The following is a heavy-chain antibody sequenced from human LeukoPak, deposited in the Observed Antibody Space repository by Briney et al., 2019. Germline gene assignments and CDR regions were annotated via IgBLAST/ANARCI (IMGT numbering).Heavy chain of an antibody. V-gene: IGHV3-74*01. J-gene: IGHJ4*02. CDR2: INSDESST. CDR3: ARDRSSGAGIAVAGTPLY. Sequence: PGGSLRLSCAASGFTFSNYWMHWVRQAPGKGLVWVSRINSDESSTSYADSVKGRFTISRDNAKNTLYLQMNSLRAEDTAVYHCARDRSSGAGIAVAGTPLYWGQGTLVTVSS. CDR1: GFTFSNYW. D-gene: IGHD6-19*01.